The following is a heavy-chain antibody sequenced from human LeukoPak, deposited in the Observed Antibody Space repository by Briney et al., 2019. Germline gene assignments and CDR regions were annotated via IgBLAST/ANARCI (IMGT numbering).Heavy chain of an antibody. CDR3: ARSTYYDILTGYSSSGMDV. Sequence: PGGSLRLSCAASGFTFSSYAMNWVRQAPGKGLEWVSAISGSGGSTYYADSVKGRFTISRDNSKNTLYLQINSLRAEDTAVYYCARSTYYDILTGYSSSGMDVWGQGTTVTVSS. CDR1: GFTFSSYA. D-gene: IGHD3-9*01. CDR2: ISGSGGST. V-gene: IGHV3-23*01. J-gene: IGHJ6*02.